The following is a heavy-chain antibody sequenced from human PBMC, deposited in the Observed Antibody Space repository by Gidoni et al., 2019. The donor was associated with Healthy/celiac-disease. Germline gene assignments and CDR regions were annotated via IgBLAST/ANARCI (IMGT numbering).Heavy chain of an antibody. V-gene: IGHV3-33*01. CDR1: GFTFSSYG. D-gene: IGHD2-2*01. CDR2: IWYDGSNK. Sequence: QVQLVESGGGVVQPGRSLRLSCAASGFTFSSYGMHWVRQAPGKGLEWVAVIWYDGSNKYYADSVKGRFTISRDNSKNTLYLQMNSLRAEDTAVYYCARDSALGYCSSTSCSNWFDPWGQGTLVTVSS. CDR3: ARDSALGYCSSTSCSNWFDP. J-gene: IGHJ5*02.